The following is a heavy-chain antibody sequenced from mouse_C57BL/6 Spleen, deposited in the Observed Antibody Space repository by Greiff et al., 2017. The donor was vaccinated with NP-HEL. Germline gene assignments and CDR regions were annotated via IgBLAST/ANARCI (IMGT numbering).Heavy chain of an antibody. Sequence: QVQLKQSGAELVKPGASVKMSCKASGYTFTTYPIEWMKQNHGKSLEWIGNFHPYNDDTKYNEKFKGKATLTVEKSSSTVYVELSRLTSDDSAVYYCARGDYGSRYFDVWGTGTTVTVSS. V-gene: IGHV1-47*01. CDR3: ARGDYGSRYFDV. D-gene: IGHD1-1*01. CDR2: FHPYNDDT. CDR1: GYTFTTYP. J-gene: IGHJ1*03.